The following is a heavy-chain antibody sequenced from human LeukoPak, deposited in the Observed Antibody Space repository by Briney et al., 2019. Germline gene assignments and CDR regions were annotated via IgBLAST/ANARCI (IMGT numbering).Heavy chain of an antibody. Sequence: GSLRLSCAASGFTVSSNYMSWVRQAPGKGLEWIGSIYYSGSTYYNPSLKSRVTISVDTSKNQFSLKLSSVTAADTAVYYCAKEMRGYYYDSSGYSDYWGQGTLVTVSS. CDR2: IYYSGST. D-gene: IGHD3-22*01. CDR3: AKEMRGYYYDSSGYSDY. CDR1: GFTVSSNY. J-gene: IGHJ4*02. V-gene: IGHV4-39*07.